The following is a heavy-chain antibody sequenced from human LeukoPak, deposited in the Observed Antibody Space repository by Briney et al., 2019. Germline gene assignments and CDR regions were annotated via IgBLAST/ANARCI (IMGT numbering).Heavy chain of an antibody. J-gene: IGHJ1*01. CDR2: TYYRSKLYK. CDR1: GDILSSNSAA. Sequence: SQTLSLTCALSGDILSSNSAAWNWIRQSTSRGLEWLGRTYYRSKLYKDYAGSVKSRITIHPDTSKNQFSLQLNSVTPEDTAVYYCVGSGSRDKYFQHWGQGTLVTVSS. D-gene: IGHD3-10*01. V-gene: IGHV6-1*01. CDR3: VGSGSRDKYFQH.